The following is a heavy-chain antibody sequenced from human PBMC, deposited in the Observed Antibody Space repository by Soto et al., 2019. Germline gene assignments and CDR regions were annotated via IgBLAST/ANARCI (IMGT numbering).Heavy chain of an antibody. CDR3: AKNQVPAAIRYFDY. D-gene: IGHD2-2*02. Sequence: PGGSLRLSCAASGFTFSSYAMTWVRQAPGKGPEWVSAISGSASGTYYADSVKGRFTISRDNSKNTLYLQMNSLRAEDTAVYYCAKNQVPAAIRYFDYWGQGALVTVSS. CDR1: GFTFSSYA. J-gene: IGHJ4*02. V-gene: IGHV3-23*01. CDR2: ISGSASGT.